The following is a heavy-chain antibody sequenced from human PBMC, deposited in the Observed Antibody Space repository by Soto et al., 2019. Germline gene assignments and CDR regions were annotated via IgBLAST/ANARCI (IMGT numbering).Heavy chain of an antibody. D-gene: IGHD1-26*01. Sequence: SQTLSLTCAITGDSVSSNSAGWSWVRQSPSRGLEWLGRTYYRSKWDYEYAVSVRVRITINPDTSKNQYSLQLNSVTPEDTAVYFCARGEQYSGRIFDYWGQGTLVTVSS. CDR1: GDSVSSNSAG. CDR3: ARGEQYSGRIFDY. J-gene: IGHJ4*01. CDR2: TYYRSKWDY. V-gene: IGHV6-1*01.